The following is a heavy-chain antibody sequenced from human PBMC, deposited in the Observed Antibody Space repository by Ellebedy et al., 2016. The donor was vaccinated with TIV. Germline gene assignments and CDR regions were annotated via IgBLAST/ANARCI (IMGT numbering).Heavy chain of an antibody. D-gene: IGHD6-13*01. J-gene: IGHJ3*02. CDR1: GGSINSYP. CDR2: SYYSGST. CDR3: ARVVWQQPVSYASDI. Sequence: MPSETLSLTCTVSGGSINSYPWSRIRQPPGKGLEWIGYSYYSGSTNYNPSLKSRVTISVDTSKNQFSLKLSSVTAADTAVYYCARVVWQQPVSYASDIWGLGTMVTVSS. V-gene: IGHV4-59*01.